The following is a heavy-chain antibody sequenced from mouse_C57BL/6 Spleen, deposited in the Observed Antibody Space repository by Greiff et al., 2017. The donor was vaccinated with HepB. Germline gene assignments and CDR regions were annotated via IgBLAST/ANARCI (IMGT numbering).Heavy chain of an antibody. Sequence: VQLQQPGAELVMPGASVKLSCKASGYTFTSYWMHWVKQRPGQGLEWIGEIDPSDSYTNYNQKFKGKSTLTVDKSSSTAYMQLSSLTSEDSAVYYCARSSRFITTVPVDYWGQGTTLTVSS. J-gene: IGHJ2*01. CDR1: GYTFTSYW. D-gene: IGHD1-1*01. CDR3: ARSSRFITTVPVDY. V-gene: IGHV1-69*01. CDR2: IDPSDSYT.